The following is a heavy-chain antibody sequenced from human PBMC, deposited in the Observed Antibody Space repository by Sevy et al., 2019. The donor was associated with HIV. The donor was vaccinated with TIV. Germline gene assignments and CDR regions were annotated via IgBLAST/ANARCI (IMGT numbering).Heavy chain of an antibody. J-gene: IGHJ4*02. CDR3: ARDKRDYYGSGSLPYYFDY. CDR1: GFTFSSYS. Sequence: GGSLRLSCAASGFTFSSYSMNWVRLAPGKGLEWVSYLSSSSSTIDYADSVKGRFTISRDNAKNSLYLQMNSLRDEDTAVYYCARDKRDYYGSGSLPYYFDYWGQGTLVTVSS. CDR2: LSSSSSTI. V-gene: IGHV3-48*02. D-gene: IGHD3-10*01.